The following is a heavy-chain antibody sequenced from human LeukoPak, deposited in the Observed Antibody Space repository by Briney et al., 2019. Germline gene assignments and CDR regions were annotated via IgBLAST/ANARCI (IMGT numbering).Heavy chain of an antibody. CDR3: ARDLPAGGTFDY. CDR1: GYIVTSYD. V-gene: IGHV1-8*01. D-gene: IGHD4-23*01. Sequence: ASVKVSCKASGYIVTSYDINWVRQATGQGLEWMGWMNPNSGNAAYAQKFQGRVTMTRNTSISTAYMELSSLRSEDTAVYYCARDLPAGGTFDYWGQGTLVTVSS. CDR2: MNPNSGNA. J-gene: IGHJ4*02.